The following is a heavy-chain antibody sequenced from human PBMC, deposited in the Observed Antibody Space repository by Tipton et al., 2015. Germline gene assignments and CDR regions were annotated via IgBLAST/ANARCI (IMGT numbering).Heavy chain of an antibody. CDR2: ISGSGGSS. CDR3: AKNKRTDGYNFVTFDS. Sequence: SLRLSCAASGFTFYSYAMTWVRQAPGKGLEWVSGISGSGGSSYYADSVKGRFTVSRDNSKNTVYLQMTSLRADDSAVYYCAKNKRTDGYNFVTFDSWGQGTLVTVSS. D-gene: IGHD5-24*01. V-gene: IGHV3-23*01. J-gene: IGHJ4*02. CDR1: GFTFYSYA.